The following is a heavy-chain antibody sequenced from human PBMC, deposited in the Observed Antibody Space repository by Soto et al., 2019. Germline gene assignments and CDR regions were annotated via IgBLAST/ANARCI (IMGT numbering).Heavy chain of an antibody. CDR1: GFTFSSYA. Sequence: EVQLLESGGGLVQPGGSLRLSCAASGFTFSSYAMRWVRQAPVKGLEWVSASGSGGSTYYADSVKGRFTISRDNSKNTRYLQMNSLRAEDTAVYYCARRGSGSYYAYWGQGTLVTVSS. D-gene: IGHD1-26*01. CDR2: SGSGGST. J-gene: IGHJ4*02. CDR3: ARRGSGSYYAY. V-gene: IGHV3-23*01.